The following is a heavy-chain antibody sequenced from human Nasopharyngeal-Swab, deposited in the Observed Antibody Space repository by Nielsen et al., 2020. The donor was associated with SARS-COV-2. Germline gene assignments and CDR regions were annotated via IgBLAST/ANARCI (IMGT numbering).Heavy chain of an antibody. D-gene: IGHD4-17*01. J-gene: IGHJ4*02. CDR1: GFTFSSYG. V-gene: IGHV3-30*18. CDR2: ISYDGSNK. CDR3: AKMLTSDYGGYDNLDY. Sequence: GGSLRLSCAASGFTFSSYGMHWVRQAPGKGLEWVAVISYDGSNKYYADSVKGRFTISRDNSKNTLYLQMNSLRAEDTAVYYCAKMLTSDYGGYDNLDYWGQGTLVTVSS.